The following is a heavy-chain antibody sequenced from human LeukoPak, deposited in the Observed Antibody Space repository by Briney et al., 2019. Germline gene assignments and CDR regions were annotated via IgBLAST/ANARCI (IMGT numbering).Heavy chain of an antibody. CDR1: GFTFSIYW. D-gene: IGHD5-18*01. CDR2: IKEDASEK. CDR3: ARDHHPFTA. Sequence: GGSLRLSCAASGFTFSIYWMRWVRQAPGKGLEWVANIKEDASEKNYVDSVKGRFTISRDNAKNSLYLQMNSLRAEDTAVYYCARDHHPFTAWGQGTLVTVSS. V-gene: IGHV3-7*04. J-gene: IGHJ4*02.